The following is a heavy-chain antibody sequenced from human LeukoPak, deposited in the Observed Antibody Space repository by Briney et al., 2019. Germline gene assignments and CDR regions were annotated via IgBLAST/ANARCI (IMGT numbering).Heavy chain of an antibody. CDR2: INSDGSST. Sequence: GGSLRLSCAASGFTFSSYWMHWVRQAPGKGLVWVSRINSDGSSTSYADSVKGRFTISRDNAKNTLYLQMNSLGAEDTAVYYCARVSYDILTGGFDYWGQGALVTVSS. J-gene: IGHJ4*02. CDR3: ARVSYDILTGGFDY. D-gene: IGHD3-9*01. CDR1: GFTFSSYW. V-gene: IGHV3-74*01.